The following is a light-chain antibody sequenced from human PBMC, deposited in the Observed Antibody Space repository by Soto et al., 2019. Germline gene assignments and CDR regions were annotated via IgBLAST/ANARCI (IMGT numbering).Light chain of an antibody. J-gene: IGKJ5*01. V-gene: IGKV3-20*01. CDR2: AAS. CDR3: QQYCSSPRT. Sequence: EIVMTQCPATLTVSPGERATHSCRASQSVSSNLAWYQQKPGQAPRVLIYAASTRATGIPDRFSGSGSGTDFTLTISRLEPEDFAVYYCQQYCSSPRTFGQGTRLEIK. CDR1: QSVSSN.